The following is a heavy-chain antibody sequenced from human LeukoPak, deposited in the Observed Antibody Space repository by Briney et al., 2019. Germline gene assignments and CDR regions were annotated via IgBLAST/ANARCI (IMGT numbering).Heavy chain of an antibody. D-gene: IGHD5-12*01. CDR1: GVPISSGSNY. Sequence: PSETLSLTCSVSGVPISSGSNYWGWIRQPPGKTLEWIGSIYSRGNTYYNPSLKSRVIILIDTAKNHFSLNLSSVTAADTAVYYCARLSGYDWESFYDYWGQGTLVIVSS. J-gene: IGHJ4*02. CDR3: ARLSGYDWESFYDY. CDR2: IYSRGNT. V-gene: IGHV4-39*07.